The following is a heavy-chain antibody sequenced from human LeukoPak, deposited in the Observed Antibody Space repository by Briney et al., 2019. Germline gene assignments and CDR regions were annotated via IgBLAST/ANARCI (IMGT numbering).Heavy chain of an antibody. J-gene: IGHJ4*02. Sequence: PGGSLRLSCAASGFTFSSYAMSWVRQAPGKGLEWVSAISGSGGSTYYADSVKGRFTISRDNSKNTLYLQMNSLRAEDTAVYYCAKDYDYVWGRNWYFDYWGQGTLVTVSS. CDR3: AKDYDYVWGRNWYFDY. D-gene: IGHD3-16*01. V-gene: IGHV3-23*01. CDR1: GFTFSSYA. CDR2: ISGSGGST.